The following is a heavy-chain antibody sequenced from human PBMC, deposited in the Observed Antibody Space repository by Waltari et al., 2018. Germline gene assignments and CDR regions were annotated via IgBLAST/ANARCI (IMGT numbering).Heavy chain of an antibody. CDR1: GGTFSSYT. D-gene: IGHD6-19*01. CDR2: IIPILGIA. Sequence: QVQLVQSGAEVKKPGSSVKVSCKASGGTFSSYTISWVRQAPGQGLEWMGRIIPILGIANYAQKVQGRGTITADKSTSTAYMELSSLRSEDTAVYYCARGSSSGLKAGAVDIWGQGTMVTVSS. CDR3: ARGSSSGLKAGAVDI. V-gene: IGHV1-69*02. J-gene: IGHJ3*02.